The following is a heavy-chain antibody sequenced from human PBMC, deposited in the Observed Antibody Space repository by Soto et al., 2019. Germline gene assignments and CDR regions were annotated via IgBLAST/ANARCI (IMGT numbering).Heavy chain of an antibody. J-gene: IGHJ3*02. V-gene: IGHV3-53*04. CDR3: ARASSGDAFDI. CDR2: IYSRGET. D-gene: IGHD3-3*01. Sequence: GGSLRLSCAASGFTVSINYMAWVRQAPGKGLEWVSMIYSRGETYYADSVKGRFTISRHNSNNTLCLQMNSLRAEDTAVYYCARASSGDAFDIWGPGTMVTVSS. CDR1: GFTVSINY.